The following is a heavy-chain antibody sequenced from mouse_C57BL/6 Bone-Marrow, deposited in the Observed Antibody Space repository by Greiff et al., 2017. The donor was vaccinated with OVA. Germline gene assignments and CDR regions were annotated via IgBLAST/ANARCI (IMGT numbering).Heavy chain of an antibody. D-gene: IGHD1-1*01. CDR1: GYTFTSYW. Sequence: QVQLQQPGAELVMPGASVKLSCKASGYTFTSYWMHWVKQRPGQGLEWIGEIDPSDSYTNYNQKFKGKSTLTVDKSSSTAYMPRSSLTSEDSAVYYCGRGNYYGSSYGDYWGQGTTLTVSS. CDR2: IDPSDSYT. V-gene: IGHV1-69*01. J-gene: IGHJ2*01. CDR3: GRGNYYGSSYGDY.